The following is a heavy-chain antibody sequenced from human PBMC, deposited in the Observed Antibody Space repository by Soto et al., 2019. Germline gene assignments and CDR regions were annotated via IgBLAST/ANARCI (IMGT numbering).Heavy chain of an antibody. Sequence: SQTLALTCAISGDSVSSNSAAWNWIRQSPSRGLEWLGRTYYRSKWYNDYAVSVKSRITINPDTSKNQFSLQLNSVTPEDTAVYYCESSKGYCSGGSCYRFDYGGLGTLVTVS. V-gene: IGHV6-1*01. D-gene: IGHD2-15*01. CDR3: ESSKGYCSGGSCYRFDY. CDR2: TYYRSKWYN. J-gene: IGHJ4*02. CDR1: GDSVSSNSAA.